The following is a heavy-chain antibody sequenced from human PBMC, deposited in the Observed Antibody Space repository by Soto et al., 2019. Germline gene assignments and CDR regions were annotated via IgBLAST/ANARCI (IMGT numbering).Heavy chain of an antibody. D-gene: IGHD3-3*01. CDR3: ARDGSGHPYYSDN. CDR2: IYHSGTT. J-gene: IGHJ4*02. Sequence: QVQLQESGPGLVKPSGTLSLTCAVSGGSISSSNWWSWVRQPPGKGLEWIGEIYHSGTTNYNPSLRSRVTMSLDKSMNQFSLKVTSVTAADTAVYYCARDGSGHPYYSDNWGQGTLVTVSS. V-gene: IGHV4-4*02. CDR1: GGSISSSNW.